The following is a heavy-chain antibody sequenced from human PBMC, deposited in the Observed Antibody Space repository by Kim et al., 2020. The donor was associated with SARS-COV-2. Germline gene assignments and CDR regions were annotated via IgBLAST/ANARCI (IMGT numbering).Heavy chain of an antibody. Sequence: ASVKVSCKASGYTFTSYAMHWVRQAPGQRLEWMGWINAGNGNTKYSQKFQGRVTITRDTSASTAYMELSSLRSEDTAVYYCARDRAGSSWYSYYYYYGMDVWGQGTTVTVSS. CDR2: INAGNGNT. V-gene: IGHV1-3*01. CDR3: ARDRAGSSWYSYYYYYGMDV. D-gene: IGHD6-13*01. CDR1: GYTFTSYA. J-gene: IGHJ6*02.